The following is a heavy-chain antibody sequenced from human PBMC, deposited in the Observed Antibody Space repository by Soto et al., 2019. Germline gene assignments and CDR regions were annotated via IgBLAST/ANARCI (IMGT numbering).Heavy chain of an antibody. CDR2: ILHSRST. D-gene: IGHD1-26*01. CDR3: AREPSGKYLSLVDD. CDR1: GYSFPSAYS. Sequence: AGPLRLTCVVSGYSFPSAYSCGWVRYPPETGREWVASILHSRSTYYTPSLKSRVTISVDTSTNQFSLKLTSVTAADTAVYYGAREPSGKYLSLVDDWGEAILVTV. J-gene: IGHJ4*02. V-gene: IGHV4-38-2*02.